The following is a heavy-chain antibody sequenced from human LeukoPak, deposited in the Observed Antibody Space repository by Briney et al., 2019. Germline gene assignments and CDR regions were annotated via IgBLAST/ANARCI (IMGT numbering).Heavy chain of an antibody. CDR1: GFTFSSYS. D-gene: IGHD6-19*01. CDR3: VREVENTSGWYSHFDY. Sequence: GGSLRLSCAASGFTFSSYSMNWVRQAPGKGLEWVSYISSSSSTIYYADSVKGRFTISRDNAKNSLYLQMNSLRAEDTAVYYCVREVENTSGWYSHFDYWGQGTLVTVSS. CDR2: ISSSSSTI. J-gene: IGHJ4*02. V-gene: IGHV3-48*01.